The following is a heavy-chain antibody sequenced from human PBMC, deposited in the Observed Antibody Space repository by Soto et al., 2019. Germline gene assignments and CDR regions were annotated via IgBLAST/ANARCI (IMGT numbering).Heavy chain of an antibody. Sequence: QVQLVQSGAEVKKPGASVKVSCKASGYTFTSYAMHWVRQAPGQRLEWMGWINAGNGNTKYSQKFQGRVTITRDTSASTAYMELSSLRSEDTAVYYCARGIAVDGTGRYYYGMAVWGQGTTVTVSS. CDR3: ARGIAVDGTGRYYYGMAV. D-gene: IGHD6-19*01. CDR1: GYTFTSYA. J-gene: IGHJ6*02. V-gene: IGHV1-3*01. CDR2: INAGNGNT.